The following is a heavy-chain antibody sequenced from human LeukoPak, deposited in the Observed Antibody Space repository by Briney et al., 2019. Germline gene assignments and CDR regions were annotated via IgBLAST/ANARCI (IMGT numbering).Heavy chain of an antibody. Sequence: PGGSLRLSCAASGFTFSSYEMNWVRQAPGKGLEWVSYISSSGSTIYYADSVKGRFTISRDNAKNSLYLQMNSLRAEDTAVYYCARDNGDVVAPLLDVWXXGTTVTISS. CDR3: ARDNGDVVAPLLDV. D-gene: IGHD2-21*01. CDR2: ISSSGSTI. J-gene: IGHJ6*04. V-gene: IGHV3-48*03. CDR1: GFTFSSYE.